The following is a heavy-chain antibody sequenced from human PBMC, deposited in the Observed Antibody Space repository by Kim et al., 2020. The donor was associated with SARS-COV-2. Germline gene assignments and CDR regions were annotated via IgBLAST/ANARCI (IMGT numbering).Heavy chain of an antibody. J-gene: IGHJ4*02. CDR3: VTGGSSIPVVYYFDY. CDR2: ISSNGGST. D-gene: IGHD3-16*01. CDR1: GFTFSSYA. Sequence: GGSLRLSCSASGFTFSSYAMHWVRQAPGKGLEYVSAISSNGGSTYYADSVKGRFTISRDNSKNTLYLQMSSLRAEDTAVYYCVTGGSSIPVVYYFDYWGQGSLVTVSS. V-gene: IGHV3-64D*09.